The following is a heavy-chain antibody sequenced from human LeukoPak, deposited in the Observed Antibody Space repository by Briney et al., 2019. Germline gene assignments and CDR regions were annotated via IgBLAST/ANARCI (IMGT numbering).Heavy chain of an antibody. CDR3: ARVPTGYSSGWYRGGWFDP. D-gene: IGHD6-19*01. CDR1: GVSISSSNSY. J-gene: IGHJ5*02. Sequence: SETLSLTCTVSGVSISSSNSYWGWIRQPPGKGLEWIGSIYYSGNTYYNASLKSQVSISIDTSKNQFSLKLSSVTAADTAVYYCARVPTGYSSGWYRGGWFDPWGQGTLVTVSS. V-gene: IGHV4-39*01. CDR2: IYYSGNT.